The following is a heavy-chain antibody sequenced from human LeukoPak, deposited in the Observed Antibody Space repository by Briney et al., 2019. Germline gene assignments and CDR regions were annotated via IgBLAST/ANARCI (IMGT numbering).Heavy chain of an antibody. CDR3: ARNREPAATIDY. J-gene: IGHJ4*02. V-gene: IGHV4-34*01. Sequence: SETLSLTCAVHGESFSGYYWTWIRQPPGKGLEWIGEINHSGSTNYNPSLQSRVTISVDTSKNQFSLRLSSVTAADTAVYFCARNREPAATIDYWGQGTLVTVSS. CDR1: GESFSGYY. CDR2: INHSGST. D-gene: IGHD2-2*01.